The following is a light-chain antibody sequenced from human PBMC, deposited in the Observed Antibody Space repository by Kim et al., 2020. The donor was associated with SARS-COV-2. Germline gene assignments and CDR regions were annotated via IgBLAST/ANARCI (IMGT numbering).Light chain of an antibody. J-gene: IGKJ2*01. V-gene: IGKV3-15*01. Sequence: VSTGESAPLSCRARQSVRRSLAWYPEKPGQAPGLLMYGVSNGSTGIRGGFSGSGSGREFTHTISSLHSDDFAVYFCQQYSSWPGAFGQGTELEI. CDR2: GVS. CDR3: QQYSSWPGA. CDR1: QSVRRS.